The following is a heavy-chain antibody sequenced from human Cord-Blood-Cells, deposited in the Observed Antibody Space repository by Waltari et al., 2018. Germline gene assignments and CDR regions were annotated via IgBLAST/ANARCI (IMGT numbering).Heavy chain of an antibody. CDR1: GYTFTRYA. Sequence: QVQLVQPGAEVKKPRASVKVSSKASGYTFTRYAMHWVRLATGQRLEWMGWINAGNGNTKYAQKFQGRVTITRDTSASTAYMELSSLRSEDTAVYYCARDEYSSSYYYYYMDVWGKGTTVTVSS. CDR3: ARDEYSSSYYYYYMDV. V-gene: IGHV1-3*01. D-gene: IGHD6-6*01. J-gene: IGHJ6*03. CDR2: INAGNGNT.